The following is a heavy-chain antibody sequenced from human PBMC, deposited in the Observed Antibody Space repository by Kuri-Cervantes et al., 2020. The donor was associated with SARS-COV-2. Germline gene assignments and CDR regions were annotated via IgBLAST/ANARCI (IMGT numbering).Heavy chain of an antibody. D-gene: IGHD1-1*01. V-gene: IGHV3-74*01. J-gene: IGHJ4*02. CDR1: GFTFSGHW. CDR3: VRDGDHWNFDY. Sequence: GESPKLSCAASGFTFSGHWIHWVRQAPGKGLVWVSRINPDGSYTNNADSVKGRFTLSGDNAKNMLFLQMNSLRAEDTAVYYCVRDGDHWNFDYWGQGTPV. CDR2: INPDGSYT.